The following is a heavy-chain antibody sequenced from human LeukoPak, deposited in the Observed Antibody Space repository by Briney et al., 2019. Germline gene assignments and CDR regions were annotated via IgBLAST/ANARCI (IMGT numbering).Heavy chain of an antibody. D-gene: IGHD3-22*01. CDR3: AGSGYYDSSGSAYYGMDV. J-gene: IGHJ6*02. CDR1: LGTFSSYA. Sequence: ASVKVSCQASLGTFSSYAISWVRQAPGQGREWMGRIIPIFGIANYAQKFQGRVTITADKSTSTAYMELSSLRSEDTAVYYCAGSGYYDSSGSAYYGMDVWGQGTTVTVSS. V-gene: IGHV1-69*04. CDR2: IIPIFGIA.